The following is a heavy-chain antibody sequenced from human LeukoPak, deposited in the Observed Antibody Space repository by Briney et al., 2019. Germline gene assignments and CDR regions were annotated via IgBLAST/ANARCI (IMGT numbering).Heavy chain of an antibody. V-gene: IGHV3-74*01. CDR1: GFTFSTYW. Sequence: GGSLRLSCAASGFTFSTYWMHWVRQAPGKARVCFSRINSDGSSTRYADSVKGRFTISRDNAKNTLYLQMNSQRADDTAVYYCAKDLRRDSGWDIDYWGQGTLVTVSS. CDR3: AKDLRRDSGWDIDY. CDR2: INSDGSST. D-gene: IGHD6-19*01. J-gene: IGHJ4*02.